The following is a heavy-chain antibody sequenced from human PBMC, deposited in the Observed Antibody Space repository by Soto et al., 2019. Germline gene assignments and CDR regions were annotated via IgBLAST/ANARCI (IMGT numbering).Heavy chain of an antibody. D-gene: IGHD4-17*01. V-gene: IGHV4-59*01. J-gene: IGHJ6*03. CDR1: GGSISSDY. CDR3: AREVKYGDYYYYYMDV. CDR2: IYYSGST. Sequence: PSETLSLTCSVSGGSISSDYWTWIRQPPGKRLEWIGYIYYSGSTNYNPSPKSRVTISVDTSKNQFSLKLNSVTAADTAVYYCAREVKYGDYYYYYMDVWGKGTTVTVSS.